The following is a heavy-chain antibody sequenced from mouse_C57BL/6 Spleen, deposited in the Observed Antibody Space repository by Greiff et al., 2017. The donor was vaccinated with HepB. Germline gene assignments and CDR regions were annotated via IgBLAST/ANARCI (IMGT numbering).Heavy chain of an antibody. D-gene: IGHD1-1*01. J-gene: IGHJ1*03. CDR1: GFTFNTYA. CDR2: IRSKSSNYAT. Sequence: EVHLVESGGGLVQPKGSLKLSCAASGFTFNTYAMHWVRQAPGKGLEWVARIRSKSSNYATYYADSVKDRFTISRDDSQSMLYLQMNNLKTEDTAMYYCVREGYYGSSYGWYFDVWGTGTTVTVSS. V-gene: IGHV10-3*01. CDR3: VREGYYGSSYGWYFDV.